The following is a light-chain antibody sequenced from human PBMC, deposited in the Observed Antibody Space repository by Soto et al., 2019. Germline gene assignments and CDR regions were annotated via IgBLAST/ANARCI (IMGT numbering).Light chain of an antibody. V-gene: IGLV1-40*01. CDR1: SSEIGAGYD. J-gene: IGLJ3*02. CDR2: GNS. CDR3: QSYDSRLTGWGM. Sequence: QSVLTQPPSVSGAARQRVTSSCTRSSSEIGAGYDVHWYQQFPGTAPKLLIYGNSNRPSGVPDRFSGSKSGTSASLAITGLQAEDEADYYCQSYDSRLTGWGMFGGGTQLTVL.